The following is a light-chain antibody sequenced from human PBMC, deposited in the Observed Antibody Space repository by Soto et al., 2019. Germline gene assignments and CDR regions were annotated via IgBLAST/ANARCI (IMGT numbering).Light chain of an antibody. Sequence: DIQMTQSPSTLSASVGDRVTITCRASQYIHNYLAWYQQKPGEAPKLLIYEAANLESGVPSRFSGCGTGTXXXXXXXXXXPXDFATYYXXQSNNYPWTFGQGTRVEI. CDR1: QYIHNY. CDR3: XQSNNYPWT. J-gene: IGKJ1*01. V-gene: IGKV1-5*03. CDR2: EAA.